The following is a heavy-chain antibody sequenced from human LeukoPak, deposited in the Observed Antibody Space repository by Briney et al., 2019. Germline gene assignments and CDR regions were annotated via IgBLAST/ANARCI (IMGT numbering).Heavy chain of an antibody. D-gene: IGHD5-12*01. CDR1: GGSFSGYY. V-gene: IGHV4-34*01. CDR2: INHSGST. CDR3: ARGSWRASLSRRSGYDPVGFDY. Sequence: SETLSLTCAVYGGSFSGYYWSWIRQPPGKGLEWIGEINHSGSTNYNPSLMSRVTISVDTSKNQFSLKLSSVTAADTAVYYCARGSWRASLSRRSGYDPVGFDYWGQGTLVTVSS. J-gene: IGHJ4*02.